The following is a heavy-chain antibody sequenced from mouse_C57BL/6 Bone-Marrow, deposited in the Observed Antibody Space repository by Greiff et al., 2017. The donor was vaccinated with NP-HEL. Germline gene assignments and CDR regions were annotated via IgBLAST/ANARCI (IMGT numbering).Heavy chain of an antibody. CDR3: ARKEDYDYEFAY. D-gene: IGHD2-4*01. CDR2: IYPRSGNT. CDR1: GYTFTSYG. J-gene: IGHJ3*01. Sequence: VQLVESGAELARPGASVKLSCKASGYTFTSYGISWVKQRTGQGLEWIGEIYPRSGNTYYNEKFKGKATLTADKSSSTAYMELRSLTSEGSAVYFCARKEDYDYEFAYWGQGTLVTVSA. V-gene: IGHV1-81*01.